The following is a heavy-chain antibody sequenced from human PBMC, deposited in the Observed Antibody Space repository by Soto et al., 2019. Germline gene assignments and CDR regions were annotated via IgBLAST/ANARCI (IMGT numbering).Heavy chain of an antibody. Sequence: SETLSLTCTVSGGSISSYYWSWIRQPPGKGLEWIGYIYYSGSTNYNPSLKSRVTISVDTSKNQFSLKLSSVTAADTAVYYCARIGRGVVAAIDYWGQGTLVTVSS. CDR1: GGSISSYY. CDR3: ARIGRGVVAAIDY. J-gene: IGHJ4*02. V-gene: IGHV4-59*01. CDR2: IYYSGST. D-gene: IGHD2-15*01.